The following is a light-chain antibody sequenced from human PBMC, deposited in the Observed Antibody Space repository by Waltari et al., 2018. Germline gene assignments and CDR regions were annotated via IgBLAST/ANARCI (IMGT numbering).Light chain of an antibody. CDR1: QGISSY. V-gene: IGKV1-8*01. CDR2: AAS. J-gene: IGKJ1*01. CDR3: QQYYSYPRT. Sequence: AIRVTKSPSSLSASTGDRVTITCRASQGISSYLAWYQQKPGKAPKLLIYAASTLQSGVPSRFSGSGSGTDFTLTISCLQSEDFATYYCQQYYSYPRTFGQGTKGEIK.